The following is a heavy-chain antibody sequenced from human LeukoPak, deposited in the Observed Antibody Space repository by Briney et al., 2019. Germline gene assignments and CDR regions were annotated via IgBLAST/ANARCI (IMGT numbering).Heavy chain of an antibody. CDR2: INHSGST. J-gene: IGHJ4*02. Sequence: SETLSLTCAVYSGSFSGYYWSWIRQPPGKGLEWIGGINHSGSTNYNPSLKSRVTISVDTSKNQFSLKLSSVTAADTAVYYCARGESCANGVCYYWDYWGQGTLVTVSS. V-gene: IGHV4-34*01. D-gene: IGHD2-8*01. CDR3: ARGESCANGVCYYWDY. CDR1: SGSFSGYY.